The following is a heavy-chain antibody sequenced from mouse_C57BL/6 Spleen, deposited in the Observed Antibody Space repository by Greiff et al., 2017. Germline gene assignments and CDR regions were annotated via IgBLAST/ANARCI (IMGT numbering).Heavy chain of an antibody. CDR2: IDPETGGT. CDR3: TGYYYGSSYVP. CDR1: GYTFTDYE. Sequence: VQLQQSGAELVRPGASVTLSCKASGYTFTDYEMHWVKQTPVHGLEWIGAIDPETGGTAYNQKFKGKAILTADKSSSTAYMELRSLTSEDSAVYYCTGYYYGSSYVPWGQGTLVTVSA. V-gene: IGHV1-15*01. D-gene: IGHD1-1*01. J-gene: IGHJ3*01.